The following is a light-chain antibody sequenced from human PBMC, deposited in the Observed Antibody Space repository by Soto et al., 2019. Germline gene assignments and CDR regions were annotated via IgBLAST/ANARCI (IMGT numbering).Light chain of an antibody. V-gene: IGLV2-11*01. CDR2: DVS. J-gene: IGLJ1*01. CDR1: RSDVGGYNY. CDR3: CSYATEYTYV. Sequence: QSVLTQPRSVSGSPGQSVTISCTGARSDVGGYNYVSWYQQHPGKAPKLLIYDVSKRPSGLPDRFSGSKSGNTASLTISGLQAEDEADYYCCSYATEYTYVFGTGTKLTVL.